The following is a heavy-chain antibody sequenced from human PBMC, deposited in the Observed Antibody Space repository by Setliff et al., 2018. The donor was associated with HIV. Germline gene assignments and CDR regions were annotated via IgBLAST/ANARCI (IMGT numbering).Heavy chain of an antibody. CDR2: VYYSGST. CDR3: ARDGYSSSWYVISGSFDY. V-gene: IGHV4-39*07. J-gene: IGHJ4*02. D-gene: IGHD6-13*01. Sequence: PSETLSLTCTVSGGFISSYYWGWIRQPPGKGLEWIGTVYYSGSTYYNPSLRSRVTISVDTSENQFSLKLSSVTAADTAVYYCARDGYSSSWYVISGSFDYWGQGILVTVSS. CDR1: GGFISSYY.